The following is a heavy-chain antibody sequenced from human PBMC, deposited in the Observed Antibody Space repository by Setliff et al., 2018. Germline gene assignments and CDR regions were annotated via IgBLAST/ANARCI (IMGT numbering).Heavy chain of an antibody. Sequence: PSQTLSLTCAVSGGSITSGSYYWSWIRQPAGEGLEWIGRLHTSGTTVYNPSLKGRVTISADTSTNHFSLKLSSVTAADTAVYYCARDTRVRDSSSVPSDTFDIWGRGTMVTVSS. J-gene: IGHJ3*02. CDR3: ARDTRVRDSSSVPSDTFDI. D-gene: IGHD2-15*01. V-gene: IGHV4-61*02. CDR1: GGSITSGSYY. CDR2: LHTSGTT.